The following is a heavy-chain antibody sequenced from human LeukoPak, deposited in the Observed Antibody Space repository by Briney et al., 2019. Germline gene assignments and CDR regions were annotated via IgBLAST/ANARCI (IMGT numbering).Heavy chain of an antibody. CDR1: GGSISSSSYY. D-gene: IGHD2-2*01. Sequence: TSETLSLTCTVSGGSISSSSYYWGWIGQPPGKGLERIGSIYYSGSTYYNPSLKSRVTISVDTSKNQFSLKLSSVTAADTAVYYCARHTGVVDYYYYYYGMDVWGQGTTVTVSS. V-gene: IGHV4-39*01. J-gene: IGHJ6*02. CDR3: ARHTGVVDYYYYYYGMDV. CDR2: IYYSGST.